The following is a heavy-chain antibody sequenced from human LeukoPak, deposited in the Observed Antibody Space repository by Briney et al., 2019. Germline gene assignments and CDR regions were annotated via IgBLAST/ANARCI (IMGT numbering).Heavy chain of an antibody. V-gene: IGHV4-30-4*02. J-gene: IGHJ4*02. CDR1: GGSISSGDYY. D-gene: IGHD2-2*03. Sequence: PSETLSLTCTVSGGSISSGDYYWSWIRQPPGKGLEWIGYIYYSGSTYYNPSLKSRVTISVDTSKNQFSLKLSSVTAADTAVYYCARLDIVVVPAARPEYYFDYWGQGTLVTVSS. CDR3: ARLDIVVVPAARPEYYFDY. CDR2: IYYSGST.